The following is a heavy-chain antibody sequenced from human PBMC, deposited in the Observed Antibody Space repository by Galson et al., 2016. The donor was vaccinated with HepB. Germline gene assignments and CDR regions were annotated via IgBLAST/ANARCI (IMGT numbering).Heavy chain of an antibody. J-gene: IGHJ2*01. V-gene: IGHV3-7*01. CDR3: AREDWHFDL. CDR1: GFDFSSRS. Sequence: SLRLSCAASGFDFSSRSMSWVRQAPGKGLEWVANTKQDVSEKYFADSVKGRFTISRDNAKNSLYLQMNSLRVEDTAIYYCAREDWHFDLWGRGTLVTVSS. CDR2: TKQDVSEK.